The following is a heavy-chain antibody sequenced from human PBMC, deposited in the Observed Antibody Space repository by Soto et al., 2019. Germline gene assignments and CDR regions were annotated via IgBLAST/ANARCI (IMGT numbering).Heavy chain of an antibody. CDR3: AKDGGEYCGGDCYNDY. J-gene: IGHJ4*02. V-gene: IGHV3-30*18. CDR2: ISYDGSNK. Sequence: QVQLVESGGGVVQPGRSLRLSCAASGFTFSSYGMHWVRQAPGKGLEWVAVISYDGSNKYYADSVKGRFTISRDNSKNTLYLQMNSLRAEDTAVYYCAKDGGEYCGGDCYNDYWGKGTLVTVSS. D-gene: IGHD2-21*02. CDR1: GFTFSSYG.